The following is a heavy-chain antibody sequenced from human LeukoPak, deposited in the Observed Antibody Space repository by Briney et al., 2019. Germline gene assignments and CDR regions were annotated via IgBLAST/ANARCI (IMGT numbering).Heavy chain of an antibody. CDR3: AKMSDYGDPSYFDY. J-gene: IGHJ4*02. V-gene: IGHV3-23*01. Sequence: GGSLRLSCAASGFTFSSYGMTWVRQAPGKGLEWVSAISGGGYSTYYADSVKGRFTISREGSRGTLYLQMHSLRAEDTAVYYCAKMSDYGDPSYFDYWGQGTLVTVSS. CDR2: ISGGGYST. CDR1: GFTFSSYG. D-gene: IGHD4-17*01.